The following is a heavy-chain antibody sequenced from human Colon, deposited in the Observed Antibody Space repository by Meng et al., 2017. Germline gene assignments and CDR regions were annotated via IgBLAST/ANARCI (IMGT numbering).Heavy chain of an antibody. CDR3: AKSDWLDP. CDR2: SKYDGSTT. Sequence: VELREAGGGSVQAWGSLRLSCASSGFAISGYWVYWVRQAPGKGLEWVSRSKYDGSTTAYADSVKGRFTISRDIAKNTLYLQMNSLRVEDTAVYHCAKSDWLDPWGQGTLVTVSS. J-gene: IGHJ5*02. V-gene: IGHV3-74*01. CDR1: GFAISGYW.